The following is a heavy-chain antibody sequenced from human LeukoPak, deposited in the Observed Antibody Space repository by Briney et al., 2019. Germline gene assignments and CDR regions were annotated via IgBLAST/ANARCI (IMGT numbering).Heavy chain of an antibody. J-gene: IGHJ4*02. CDR1: GFTFSSYG. D-gene: IGHD5-18*01. CDR3: AKERYRGYSYGSGDY. V-gene: IGHV3-30*18. Sequence: GGSLRLSCAASGFTFSSYGMHWVRQAPGKGLEWVAVISFDGRNKYFADSVKGRFTISRDNSKNTLYLQMNSLRAEDTAVYYCAKERYRGYSYGSGDYWGQGTLVTVSS. CDR2: ISFDGRNK.